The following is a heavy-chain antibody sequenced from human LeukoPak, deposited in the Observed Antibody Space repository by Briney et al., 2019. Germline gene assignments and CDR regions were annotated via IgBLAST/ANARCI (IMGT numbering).Heavy chain of an antibody. Sequence: HPGGSLRLSCAASGFTFSSYAMSWVRQAPGKGLEWVSAISGSGGSTYYADSVKGRFTISRDNSKNTLYLQMNSLRAEDTAVYYCAKDAYYYGSGSYSAREDYRGQGTLVTVSS. D-gene: IGHD3-10*01. CDR1: GFTFSSYA. V-gene: IGHV3-23*01. CDR2: ISGSGGST. J-gene: IGHJ4*02. CDR3: AKDAYYYGSGSYSAREDY.